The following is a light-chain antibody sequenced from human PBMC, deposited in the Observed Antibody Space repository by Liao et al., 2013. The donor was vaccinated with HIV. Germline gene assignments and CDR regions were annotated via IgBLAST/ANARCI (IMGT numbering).Light chain of an antibody. Sequence: SYELTQPPSVSVSPGQTASLSCSGDKLGDKYASWYQQRPGQSPVLVIYQDTKRPSGIPERFSGSNSGNTATLTISRVEAGDEADYYCQVWDSSSDHVVFGGGTKLTVL. CDR3: QVWDSSSDHVV. CDR1: KLGDKY. V-gene: IGLV3-1*01. J-gene: IGLJ2*01. CDR2: QDT.